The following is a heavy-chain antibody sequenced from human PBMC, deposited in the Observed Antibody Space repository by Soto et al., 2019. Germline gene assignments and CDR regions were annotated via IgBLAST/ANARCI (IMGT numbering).Heavy chain of an antibody. J-gene: IGHJ4*02. CDR3: ARDACSGGYCYFDY. V-gene: IGHV4-30-4*01. CDR2: IYYSGST. CDR1: GGSISSGDYY. D-gene: IGHD2-15*01. Sequence: QVQLQESGPGLVKPSQTLSLTCTVSGGSISSGDYYWSWIRQPPGKGLEWIGYIYYSGSTYYNPSLKSRVTISIDMSKNQFSLKLSSVTAADTAVYYCARDACSGGYCYFDYWGQGTLVTVSS.